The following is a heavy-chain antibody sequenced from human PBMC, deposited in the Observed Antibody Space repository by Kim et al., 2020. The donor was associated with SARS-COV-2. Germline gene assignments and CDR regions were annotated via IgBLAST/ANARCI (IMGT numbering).Heavy chain of an antibody. J-gene: IGHJ5*02. V-gene: IGHV3-74*01. CDR2: INGDGSIT. CDR3: ARVQKGVGANDH. CDR1: GFTFSYYW. D-gene: IGHD3-16*01. Sequence: GGSLRLSCAASGFTFSYYWIHWVRQAPGKGLVWVSRINGDGSITTYADSVKGRFTISRDNAKNTLYLQMNSLRAEDTAVYYCARVQKGVGANDHWGQGTLVTVSS.